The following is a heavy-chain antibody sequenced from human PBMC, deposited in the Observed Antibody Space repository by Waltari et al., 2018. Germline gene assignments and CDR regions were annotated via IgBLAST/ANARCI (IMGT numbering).Heavy chain of an antibody. CDR1: GVTFSSSS. CDR3: ARDSPYSSGWYPQDY. D-gene: IGHD6-19*01. J-gene: IGHJ4*02. V-gene: IGHV3-48*01. Sequence: EVQLVASGGDLVQPGGSMRLSCAASGVTFSSSSMNWVRTAPGKGLDWVSYISSSSSTIYYADSVKGRFTISRDNAKNSLYLQMNSLRAEDTAVYYCARDSPYSSGWYPQDYWGQGTLVTVSS. CDR2: ISSSSSTI.